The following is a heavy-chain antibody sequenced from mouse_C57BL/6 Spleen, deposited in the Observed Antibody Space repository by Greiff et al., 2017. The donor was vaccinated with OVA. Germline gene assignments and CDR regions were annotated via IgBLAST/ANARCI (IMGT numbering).Heavy chain of an antibody. D-gene: IGHD2-4*01. CDR1: GYAFSSSW. CDR3: ARYYYDYDPFDY. CDR2: IYPGDADT. J-gene: IGHJ2*01. V-gene: IGHV1-82*01. Sequence: VQLQQSGPELVKPGASVKISCKASGYAFSSSWMNWVKQRPGKGLEWIGRIYPGDADTNYNGKFKGKATLTADKSSSTAYMQLSSLTSEDSAVYFCARYYYDYDPFDYWGQGTTLTVSS.